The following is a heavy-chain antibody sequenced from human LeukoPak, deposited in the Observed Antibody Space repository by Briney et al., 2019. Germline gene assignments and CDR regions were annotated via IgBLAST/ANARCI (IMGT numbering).Heavy chain of an antibody. CDR1: GYGFTSNA. Sequence: ASVKVSCKASGYGFTSNAMQWVRQAPGQGLEWMGWINTNTGNPAYAQGFTGRFVFSLDTSVSTAYLEISSLKAEDTAVYYCARELWGFSSSRSFAYWGQGTLVTVAS. CDR2: INTNTGNP. CDR3: ARELWGFSSSRSFAY. V-gene: IGHV7-4-1*02. J-gene: IGHJ4*02. D-gene: IGHD6-13*01.